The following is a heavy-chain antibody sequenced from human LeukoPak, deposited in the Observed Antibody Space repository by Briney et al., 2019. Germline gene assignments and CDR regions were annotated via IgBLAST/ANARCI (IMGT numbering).Heavy chain of an antibody. CDR3: TTATMIRGVSDY. CDR2: IKSKTDGAAT. V-gene: IGHV3-15*01. CDR1: GFTFSGAW. D-gene: IGHD3-10*01. J-gene: IGHJ4*02. Sequence: GGSLRLSCADSGFTFSGAWMSWVRQAPGRGLEWVGRIKSKTDGAATDYAAPVKGRFTISRDDSKNTLFLQMNSLRTEDTAVYYRTTATMIRGVSDYWGQGTLVTVSS.